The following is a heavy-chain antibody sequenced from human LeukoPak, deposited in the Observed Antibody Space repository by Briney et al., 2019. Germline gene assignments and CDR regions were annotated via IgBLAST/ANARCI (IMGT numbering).Heavy chain of an antibody. V-gene: IGHV3-69-1*01. Sequence: GGSLRLSCAASGFTFSSYTMNWIRQAPGKGLEWVSSISDSSSIYYTDSVQGRFTISRDNAKNTLYLQMNSLRAEDTAVYYCVRDRERYYYDSSGYYYDYWGQGTLVTVSS. D-gene: IGHD3-22*01. CDR1: GFTFSSYT. CDR2: ISDSSSI. J-gene: IGHJ4*02. CDR3: VRDRERYYYDSSGYYYDY.